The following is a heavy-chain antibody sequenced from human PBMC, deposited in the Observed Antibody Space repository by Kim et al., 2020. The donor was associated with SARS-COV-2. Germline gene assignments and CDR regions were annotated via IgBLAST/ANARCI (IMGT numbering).Heavy chain of an antibody. V-gene: IGHV3-43*01. J-gene: IGHJ4*02. D-gene: IGHD4-17*01. Sequence: GGSLRLSCAASGFTFDDYTMHWVRQAPGKGLEWVSLISWDGGSTYYADSVKGRFTISRDNSKNSLYLQMNSLRTEDTALYYCAKDTGLTTVVREIDYWGQGTLVTVSS. CDR3: AKDTGLTTVVREIDY. CDR1: GFTFDDYT. CDR2: ISWDGGST.